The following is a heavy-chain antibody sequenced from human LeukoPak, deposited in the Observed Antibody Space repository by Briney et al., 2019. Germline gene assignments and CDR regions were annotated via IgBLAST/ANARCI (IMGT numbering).Heavy chain of an antibody. CDR2: ISPRGTET. J-gene: IGHJ4*02. V-gene: IGHV3-7*01. CDR3: GAFGYEAGIDL. Sequence: GGSLRLSCGASEFVFRYLWMTWVRQSPGNGLEWVANISPRGTETYYVDPFKGRFTISRDNARNLLFLQMSTLRADDTAVYFCGAFGYEAGIDLWGQGTLVAVSS. CDR1: EFVFRYLW. D-gene: IGHD2-2*01.